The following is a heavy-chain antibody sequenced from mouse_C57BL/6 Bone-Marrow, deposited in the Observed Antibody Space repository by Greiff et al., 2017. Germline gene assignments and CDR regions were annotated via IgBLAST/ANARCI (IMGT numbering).Heavy chain of an antibody. CDR3: ARPPYDYYFDY. Sequence: QVHVKQSGAELARPGASVKLSCKASGYTFTSYGISWVKQRTGQGLEWIGEIYPRSGNTYYNEKFKGKATLTADKSSSTAYMELRSLTSEDSAVYFCARPPYDYYFDYGGQGTTLTVSS. D-gene: IGHD2-4*01. CDR2: IYPRSGNT. V-gene: IGHV1-81*01. J-gene: IGHJ2*01. CDR1: GYTFTSYG.